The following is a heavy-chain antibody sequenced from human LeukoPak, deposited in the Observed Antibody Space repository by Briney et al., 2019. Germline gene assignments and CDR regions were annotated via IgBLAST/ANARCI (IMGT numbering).Heavy chain of an antibody. V-gene: IGHV4-39*01. CDR1: GGSISSSSYY. CDR2: IYYSGST. CDR3: ARVRGDYSVDY. J-gene: IGHJ4*02. D-gene: IGHD4-17*01. Sequence: PSETLSLTCTVSGGSISSSSYYRGWIRQPPGKGLEWIGSIYYSGSTYYNPSLKSRVTISVDTSKNQFSLKLSSVTAADTAVYYCARVRGDYSVDYWGQGTLVTVSS.